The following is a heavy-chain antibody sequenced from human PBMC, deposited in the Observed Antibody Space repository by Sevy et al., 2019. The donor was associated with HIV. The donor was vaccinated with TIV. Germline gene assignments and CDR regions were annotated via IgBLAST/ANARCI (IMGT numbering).Heavy chain of an antibody. CDR3: ARGQYYYDSSDHDAFDN. J-gene: IGHJ3*02. D-gene: IGHD3-22*01. CDR2: IYYSGST. Sequence: SETLSLTCTVSGGSISSYYWSWIRQPPGKGLEWIGYIYYSGSTNYNPSLKSRVTISVDTSKNQFSLKLSSVTAADTAVYYCARGQYYYDSSDHDAFDNWGQGTMVTVSS. V-gene: IGHV4-59*13. CDR1: GGSISSYY.